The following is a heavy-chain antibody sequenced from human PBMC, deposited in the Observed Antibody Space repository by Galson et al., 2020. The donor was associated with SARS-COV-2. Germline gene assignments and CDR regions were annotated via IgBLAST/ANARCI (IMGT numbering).Heavy chain of an antibody. D-gene: IGHD1-26*01. CDR1: GFVFSSYD. CDR2: ISRSGITL. J-gene: IGHJ2*01. CDR3: ARDHGTYSTHYFDL. Sequence: GGSLRLSCAASGFVFSSYDMNWVRQAPGRGLECVSYISRSGITLYADSVEGRFTVSRDNAENSLYLQMNSLRVEDTAVYYCARDHGTYSTHYFDLWGRGTLVTVSS. V-gene: IGHV3-48*03.